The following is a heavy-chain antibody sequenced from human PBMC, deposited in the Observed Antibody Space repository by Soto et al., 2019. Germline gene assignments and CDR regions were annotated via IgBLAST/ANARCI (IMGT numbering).Heavy chain of an antibody. V-gene: IGHV3-72*01. J-gene: IGHJ4*02. CDR1: GFTFSDHY. D-gene: IGHD6-13*01. CDR2: SRDKPNSYST. CDR3: ARDGLNRAAGGPGYHFDY. Sequence: EVQLVESGGGLVQPGGSLRLSCTASGFTFSDHYMDWVRQAPGKGLEWVGRSRDKPNSYSTEYATSVKGRFSISRDDSKNSLYLQMNSLKIEDTAMYYCARDGLNRAAGGPGYHFDYWGQGILVTVSS.